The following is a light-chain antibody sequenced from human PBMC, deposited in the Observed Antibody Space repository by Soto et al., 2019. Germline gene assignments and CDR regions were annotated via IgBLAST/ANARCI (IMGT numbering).Light chain of an antibody. CDR1: QSITNY. Sequence: DIQMTQSPSALSASVGDRVTITCRASQSITNYLNWYQHKPWQAPNLLIYAASTLQAGVPSRFRGSGSGTDFTLTISSLQPEDFATYFCQQSNSSPPTFGGGTKVEIK. CDR2: AAS. V-gene: IGKV1-39*01. J-gene: IGKJ4*01. CDR3: QQSNSSPPT.